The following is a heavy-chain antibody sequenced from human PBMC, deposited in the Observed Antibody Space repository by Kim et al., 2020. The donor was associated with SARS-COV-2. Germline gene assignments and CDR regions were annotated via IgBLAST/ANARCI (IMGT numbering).Heavy chain of an antibody. V-gene: IGHV3-74*01. Sequence: GGSLRLSCAASGFTFSNYWMHWVRQDPKKGLAWVSRISSDGSGTTYADSVKGRYTISRDNAKNTLYLQMNSLRAEDTAVYYCVRVLATTEDYWGQGTPVTVSS. CDR1: GFTFSNYW. CDR2: ISSDGSGT. J-gene: IGHJ4*02. CDR3: VRVLATTEDY. D-gene: IGHD3-3*02.